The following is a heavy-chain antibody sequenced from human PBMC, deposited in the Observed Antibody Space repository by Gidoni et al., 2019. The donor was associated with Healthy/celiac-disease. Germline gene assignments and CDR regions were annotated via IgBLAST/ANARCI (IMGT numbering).Heavy chain of an antibody. V-gene: IGHV3-23*01. CDR1: GFTFSSSA. CDR3: AKDALVGYCGGNCYGGNWFDP. CDR2: TRGSGGST. Sequence: EVQLLDSRGGSVQPGGSLRPFCASSGFTFSSSALHWFRQASGKRLEWVSATRGSGGSTYDADTGKGRFTISRDNSKNTLYLQMNSLRDEGTAVYYCAKDALVGYCGGNCYGGNWFDPWGQGTLVTVSS. J-gene: IGHJ5*02. D-gene: IGHD2-21*01.